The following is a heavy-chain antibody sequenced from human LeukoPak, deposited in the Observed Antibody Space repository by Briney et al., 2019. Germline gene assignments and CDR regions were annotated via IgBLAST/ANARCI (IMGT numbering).Heavy chain of an antibody. CDR3: AKDLLGYYYDSSGDFDY. Sequence: GGSLRLSCAASGFTFSSYGMHWVRQAPGKGLEWVAVISYDGSNKYYADSVKGRFTTSRDNSKNTLYLQMNSLRAEDTAVYYCAKDLLGYYYDSSGDFDYWGQGTLVTVSS. J-gene: IGHJ4*02. CDR1: GFTFSSYG. D-gene: IGHD3-22*01. V-gene: IGHV3-30*18. CDR2: ISYDGSNK.